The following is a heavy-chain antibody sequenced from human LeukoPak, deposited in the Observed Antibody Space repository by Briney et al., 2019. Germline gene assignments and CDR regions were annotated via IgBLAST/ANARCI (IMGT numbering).Heavy chain of an antibody. J-gene: IGHJ3*02. CDR1: GFIFNKHA. D-gene: IGHD3-3*01. Sequence: GGSLRLSCAASGFIFNKHAMSWVRQAPGKGLEWVSVIYSGGSTYYADSVKGRFTISRDNSKNTLYLQMNSLRAEDTAVYYCARASYYDFWSGYSHDAFDIWGQGTMVTVSS. CDR2: IYSGGST. CDR3: ARASYYDFWSGYSHDAFDI. V-gene: IGHV3-53*01.